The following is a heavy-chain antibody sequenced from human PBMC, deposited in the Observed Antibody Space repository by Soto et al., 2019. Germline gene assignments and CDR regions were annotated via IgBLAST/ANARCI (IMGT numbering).Heavy chain of an antibody. V-gene: IGHV1-69*06. CDR3: NRGSEYDFWSGYL. Sequence: QERLVQSGAEVRKPGSSVNVSCKVTGGTYTRYAINWVRQAPGQGLEWMGGIVPMFGTSKYAHKFQGRVTITADTSTNIAYMELRSLRSEDTAVYYCNRGSEYDFWSGYLWGQGTLVSVSS. CDR2: IVPMFGTS. J-gene: IGHJ4*02. D-gene: IGHD3-3*01. CDR1: GGTYTRYA.